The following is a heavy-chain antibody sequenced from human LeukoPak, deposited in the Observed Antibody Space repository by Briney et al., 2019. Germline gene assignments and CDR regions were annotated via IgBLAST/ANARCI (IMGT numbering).Heavy chain of an antibody. CDR1: GYTLTELS. J-gene: IGHJ3*02. CDR2: FDPEDGET. Sequence: ASVKVSCKVSGYTLTELSMHWVRQAPGKGLEWMGCFDPEDGETICAQKFQGRVTMTEDTSTDTAYMELSSLRSEDTAVYYCATFVVVPAARGRTFDIWGQGTMVTVSS. V-gene: IGHV1-24*01. D-gene: IGHD2-2*01. CDR3: ATFVVVPAARGRTFDI.